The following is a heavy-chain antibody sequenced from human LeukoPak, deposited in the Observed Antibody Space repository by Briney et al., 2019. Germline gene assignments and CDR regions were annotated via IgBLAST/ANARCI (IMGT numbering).Heavy chain of an antibody. CDR1: GFTFSSYS. Sequence: PGGSLRLSCAASGFTFSSYSMNWVRQAPGKGLKWVSSISSSSSYVYYADSVKGRFTISRDNAKNSLYLQMNSLRAEDTAVYYCARDLRVVPRAFDIWGQGTMVTVSS. V-gene: IGHV3-21*01. J-gene: IGHJ3*02. D-gene: IGHD3-22*01. CDR2: ISSSSSYV. CDR3: ARDLRVVPRAFDI.